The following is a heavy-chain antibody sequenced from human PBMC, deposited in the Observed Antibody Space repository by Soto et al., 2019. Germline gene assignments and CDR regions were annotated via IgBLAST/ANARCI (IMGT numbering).Heavy chain of an antibody. V-gene: IGHV4-4*07. CDR2: IFSSGSI. CDR1: GGSITDYS. CDR3: SRDQGVVVTADNWFDP. D-gene: IGHD2-21*02. Sequence: QVQLQESGPGLVKPSETLSLTCTVSGGSITDYSWVWIRQPAGKGLEWIGRIFSSGSINYNPSLKGRITMSLDTSKNQFSLKLNSATDTDTAVYFCSRDQGVVVTADNWFDPWGHGILVTVSS. J-gene: IGHJ5*02.